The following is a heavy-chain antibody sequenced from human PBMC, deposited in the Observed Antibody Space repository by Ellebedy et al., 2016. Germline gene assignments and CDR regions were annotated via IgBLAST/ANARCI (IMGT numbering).Heavy chain of an antibody. Sequence: SETLSLXXAVYGGSFSGYYWSWIRQPPGKGLEWIGEINHSGSTNYNPSLKSRVTISVDTSKNQFSLKLSSVTAADTAVYCCATMLSPRHRAFDYWGQGTLVTVSS. CDR2: INHSGST. J-gene: IGHJ4*02. D-gene: IGHD1-14*01. CDR3: ATMLSPRHRAFDY. V-gene: IGHV4-34*01. CDR1: GGSFSGYY.